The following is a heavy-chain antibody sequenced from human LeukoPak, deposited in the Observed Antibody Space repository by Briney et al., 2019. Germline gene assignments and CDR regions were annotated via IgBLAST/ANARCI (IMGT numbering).Heavy chain of an antibody. CDR1: GFTFSSYA. D-gene: IGHD5-18*01. Sequence: PGRSLRLSCAASGFTFSSYAMHWVRQAPGKGLEWVAVISYDGSNKYYADSVKGRSTISRDNSKNTLYLQMNSLRAEDTAVYYCARVGGGYSYGYVSPPDYWGQGTLVTVSS. V-gene: IGHV3-30-3*01. CDR3: ARVGGGYSYGYVSPPDY. J-gene: IGHJ4*02. CDR2: ISYDGSNK.